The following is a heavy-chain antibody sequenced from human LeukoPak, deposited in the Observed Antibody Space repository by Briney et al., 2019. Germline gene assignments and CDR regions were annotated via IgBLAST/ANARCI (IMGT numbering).Heavy chain of an antibody. CDR3: ARDLGDYDSSGCDY. CDR1: GYTFTSYG. CDR2: IGAYNGNT. Sequence: ASVKVSCKASGYTFTSYGISWVRQAPGQGLEWMGWIGAYNGNTNYAQKLQGRVTMTTDTSTSTAYMELRSLRSDDTAVYYCARDLGDYDSSGCDYWGQGTLVTVSS. J-gene: IGHJ4*02. D-gene: IGHD3-22*01. V-gene: IGHV1-18*01.